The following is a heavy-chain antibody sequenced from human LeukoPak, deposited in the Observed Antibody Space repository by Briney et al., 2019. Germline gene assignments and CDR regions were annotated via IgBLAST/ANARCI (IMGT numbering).Heavy chain of an antibody. J-gene: IGHJ5*02. CDR2: IWYDGSNK. Sequence: GGSLRLSCAASGFTFSSYGMHWVRQAPGKGLEWVALIWYDGSNKYYADSMKGRFTISRDNSKNTLYLEMSSLRAEDTAVYYCAKGLMTSWYTSSASWGQGPLVIVS. CDR3: AKGLMTSWYTSSAS. D-gene: IGHD6-13*01. V-gene: IGHV3-33*06. CDR1: GFTFSSYG.